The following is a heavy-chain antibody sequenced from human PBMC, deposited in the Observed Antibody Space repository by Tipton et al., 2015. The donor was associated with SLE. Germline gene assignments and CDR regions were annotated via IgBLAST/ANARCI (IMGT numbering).Heavy chain of an antibody. Sequence: TLSLTCTVSGGPVSSYYWSWIRQPPGQDLEWIGYISSIGGTSYNPSLKSRLTISRDTSKNQLSLKLRSVTAADTAVYYCARDAVDGYRGGAVDSWGQGTLVTVSS. V-gene: IGHV4-59*02. CDR2: ISSIGGT. CDR3: ARDAVDGYRGGAVDS. J-gene: IGHJ4*02. D-gene: IGHD5-24*01. CDR1: GGPVSSYY.